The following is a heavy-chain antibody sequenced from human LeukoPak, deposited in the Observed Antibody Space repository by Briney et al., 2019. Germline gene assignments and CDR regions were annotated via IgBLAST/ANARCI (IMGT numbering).Heavy chain of an antibody. V-gene: IGHV4-39*02. CDR2: IYYSGST. Sequence: PSETLSLTCTVSGGSISSSSYYWGWIRQPPGKGLEWIGGIYYSGSTYYNPSLKSRVTISVDTSKNQFSLKLSSVTAADTAVYYCARDLAVWSGYSFDYWGQGTLVTVSS. CDR1: GGSISSSSYY. J-gene: IGHJ4*02. CDR3: ARDLAVWSGYSFDY. D-gene: IGHD3-3*01.